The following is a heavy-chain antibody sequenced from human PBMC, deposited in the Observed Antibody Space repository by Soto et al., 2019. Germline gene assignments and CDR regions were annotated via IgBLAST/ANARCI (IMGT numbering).Heavy chain of an antibody. V-gene: IGHV3-23*01. Sequence: LRLSCAASGFTFSSYAMSWVRQAPGKGLEWFSAISGSGGSTYYADSVKGRFTISRDNSKNTLYLQMNSLRAEDTAVYYCAKEGYNWNDVSWFDPWGQGTLVTVSS. CDR3: AKEGYNWNDVSWFDP. CDR1: GFTFSSYA. CDR2: ISGSGGST. J-gene: IGHJ5*02. D-gene: IGHD1-20*01.